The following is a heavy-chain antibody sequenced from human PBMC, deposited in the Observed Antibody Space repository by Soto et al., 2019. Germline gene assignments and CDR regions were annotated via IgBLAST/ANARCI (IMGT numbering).Heavy chain of an antibody. J-gene: IGHJ6*02. D-gene: IGHD2-2*01. CDR1: GYTLTELS. Sequence: ASVKVSCKVSGYTLTELSMHWVRQAPGKGLEWMGGFDPEDGETIYAQKFQGRVTMIEDTSTDTAYMELSSLRSEDTAVYYCANLALGYCISTSCRKNNYYGMDVWGQGTTVTVSS. V-gene: IGHV1-24*01. CDR2: FDPEDGET. CDR3: ANLALGYCISTSCRKNNYYGMDV.